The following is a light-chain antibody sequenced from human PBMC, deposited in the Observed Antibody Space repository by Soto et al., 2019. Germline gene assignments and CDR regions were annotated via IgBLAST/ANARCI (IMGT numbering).Light chain of an antibody. CDR1: ESVSSN. J-gene: IGKJ1*01. V-gene: IGKV3-15*01. Sequence: EIVMTQSPVTLSMSPGERATLSCRAGESVSSNLAWYQQKPGQAPRLLIYGASTRATGIPARFTGSGSGTEFTLTISGLQFDDSAVYYCQQYNNWWTFGQGTKV. CDR2: GAS. CDR3: QQYNNWWT.